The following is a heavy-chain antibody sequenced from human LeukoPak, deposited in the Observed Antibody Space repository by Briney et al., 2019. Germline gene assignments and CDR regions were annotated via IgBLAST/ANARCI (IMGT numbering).Heavy chain of an antibody. CDR2: ISSSSSTI. CDR3: ARDGECDSSTSSGWYDAFDI. J-gene: IGHJ3*02. Sequence: PGGSLRLSCAASGFTFSSYSMNWVRQAPGKGLEWVSYISSSSSTIYYADSVKGRFTISRDNAKNSLYLQMNSLRAEDTAVYYCARDGECDSSTSSGWYDAFDILGEGTMVTDSS. D-gene: IGHD6-19*01. V-gene: IGHV3-48*01. CDR1: GFTFSSYS.